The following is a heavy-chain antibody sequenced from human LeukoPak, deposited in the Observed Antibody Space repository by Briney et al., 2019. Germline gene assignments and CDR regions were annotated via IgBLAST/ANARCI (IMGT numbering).Heavy chain of an antibody. CDR2: INPNSGGT. CDR3: AREADIARTREFDP. V-gene: IGHV1-2*02. CDR1: GYTFTSYG. D-gene: IGHD5-12*01. Sequence: GASVKVSCKASGYTFTSYGISWVRQAPGQGLEWMGWINPNSGGTNYAQKFQGRVTMTRDTSISTAYMELSRLRSDDTAVYYCAREADIARTREFDPWGQGTLVTVSS. J-gene: IGHJ5*02.